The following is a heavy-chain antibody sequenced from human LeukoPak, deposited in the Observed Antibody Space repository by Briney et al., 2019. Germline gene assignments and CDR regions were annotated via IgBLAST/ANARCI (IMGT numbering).Heavy chain of an antibody. V-gene: IGHV3-9*01. J-gene: IGHJ2*01. CDR1: GYTFDDYA. Sequence: GRSLRLSCAASGYTFDDYAVHWVRQAPGKGLEWVSGISLNSGSIGYADSVNGRFTISRDNAKNSLYLQMNSLRAEDTALYYCAKEGSRENWYFDLWGRGTLVTVSS. D-gene: IGHD1-26*01. CDR2: ISLNSGSI. CDR3: AKEGSRENWYFDL.